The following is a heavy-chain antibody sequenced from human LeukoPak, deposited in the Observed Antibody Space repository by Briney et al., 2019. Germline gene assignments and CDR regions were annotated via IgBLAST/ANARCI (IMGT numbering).Heavy chain of an antibody. D-gene: IGHD3-10*01. J-gene: IGHJ4*02. Sequence: GGSLRLSCAASGFTFDDYGMSWVRQAPEKGLEWVSGINWNGGSTGYADSVKGRFTISRDNAKNSLYLQMNSLRAEDTALYHCASSNRGVLDYWGQGTLVTVSS. CDR1: GFTFDDYG. V-gene: IGHV3-20*01. CDR2: INWNGGST. CDR3: ASSNRGVLDY.